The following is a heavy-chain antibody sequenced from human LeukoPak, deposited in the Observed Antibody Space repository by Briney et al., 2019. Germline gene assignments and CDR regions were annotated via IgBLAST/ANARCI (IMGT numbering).Heavy chain of an antibody. D-gene: IGHD5-18*01. CDR1: GFTFDDHG. V-gene: IGHV3-9*03. CDR3: TRASGYSSGSIDY. J-gene: IGHJ4*02. CDR2: ISWNSGSI. Sequence: PGGSLRLSCPASGFTFDDHGMHWVRQAPGKGLEWVSGISWNSGSIGSADSVQGRFTISRDNAKSTLYLQMNSLRAEDMALYYCTRASGYSSGSIDYWGQGTLVTVSS.